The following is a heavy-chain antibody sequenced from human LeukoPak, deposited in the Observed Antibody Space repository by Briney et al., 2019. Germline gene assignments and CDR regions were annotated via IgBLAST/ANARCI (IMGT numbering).Heavy chain of an antibody. Sequence: GGSLRLSCAASGFTFSSYEMNWVRQAPGKGLEWVSYISSSGSTIYYADSVKGRFTISRDNAKNSLYLQMNSLKTEDTAVYYCTRVSTGGYDYSDYWGQGTLVTVSS. V-gene: IGHV3-48*03. CDR2: ISSSGSTI. CDR1: GFTFSSYE. CDR3: TRVSTGGYDYSDY. J-gene: IGHJ4*02. D-gene: IGHD5-12*01.